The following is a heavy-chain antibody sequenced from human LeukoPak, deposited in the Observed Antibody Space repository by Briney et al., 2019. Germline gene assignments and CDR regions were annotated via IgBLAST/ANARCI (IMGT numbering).Heavy chain of an antibody. CDR2: VYYSGVT. J-gene: IGHJ4*02. CDR1: GGSTGSDY. V-gene: IGHV4-59*08. CDR3: ARGPNYPSPSPFDY. D-gene: IGHD5-24*01. Sequence: KPSETLSLTCSVSGGSTGSDYWSWIRQPPGKGLEWIAYVYYSGVTSYNPSLKSRVAISIDTSKNQFSLNLTSVTAADTAVYYCARGPNYPSPSPFDYWGQGTLVTVSS.